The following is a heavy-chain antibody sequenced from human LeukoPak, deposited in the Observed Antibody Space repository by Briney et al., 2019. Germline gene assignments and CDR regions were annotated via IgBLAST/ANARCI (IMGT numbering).Heavy chain of an antibody. CDR1: GFTISRDGM. CDR2: IYYSGST. D-gene: IGHD3-10*01. Sequence: GSLRLSCAASGFTISRDGMHWIRQPPGKGLEWIGSIYYSGSTYYNPSLKSRVTISVDTSKNQFSLKLSSVTAADTAVYYCARVRGGSGSYRSAPYYYYYMDVWGKGTTVTVSS. CDR3: ARVRGGSGSYRSAPYYYYYMDV. V-gene: IGHV4-39*07. J-gene: IGHJ6*03.